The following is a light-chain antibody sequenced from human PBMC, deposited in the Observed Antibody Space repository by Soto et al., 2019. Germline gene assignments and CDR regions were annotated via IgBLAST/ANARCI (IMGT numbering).Light chain of an antibody. J-gene: IGKJ1*01. Sequence: EIVLTQSPGTLSLSPGERATLSCRASQSVSSTYLIWYQQKPGQAPRLLIYGAFSRATGVPDRFSGGGSGTDFTLTISRLEPEDFAVYYCQNFVNSLTWTFGQGTKVDIK. CDR3: QNFVNSLTWT. V-gene: IGKV3-20*01. CDR2: GAF. CDR1: QSVSSTY.